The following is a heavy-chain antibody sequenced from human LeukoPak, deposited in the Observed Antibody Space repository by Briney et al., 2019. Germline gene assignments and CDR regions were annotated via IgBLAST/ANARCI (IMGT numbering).Heavy chain of an antibody. V-gene: IGHV3-7*05. CDR1: TFTLNNYW. J-gene: IGHJ4*02. CDR3: ARDGTPTYYDFLTGYLGD. Sequence: PGGSLRLSCTASTFTLNNYWMSWVRQAPGKGLEWVANIKQDGSEKYYVDSVKGRFTISRDNAKNSLYLQMNSLRAEDTAVYYCARDGTPTYYDFLTGYLGDWGQGTLVTVSS. D-gene: IGHD3-9*01. CDR2: IKQDGSEK.